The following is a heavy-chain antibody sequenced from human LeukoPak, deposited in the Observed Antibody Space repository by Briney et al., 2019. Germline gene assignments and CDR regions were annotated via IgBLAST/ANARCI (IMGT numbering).Heavy chain of an antibody. J-gene: IGHJ4*02. D-gene: IGHD3-10*01. CDR2: IYYSGST. CDR1: GGSTSSYY. Sequence: PSETLSLTCTVSGGSTSSYYWSWIRQPPGKGLEWIGYIYYSGSTNYNPSLKSRLTISIDTSKNQFSLKLSPVTAAGTAVYYCARGLDGSGSYHYPFDYWGQGTLVTVSS. CDR3: ARGLDGSGSYHYPFDY. V-gene: IGHV4-59*08.